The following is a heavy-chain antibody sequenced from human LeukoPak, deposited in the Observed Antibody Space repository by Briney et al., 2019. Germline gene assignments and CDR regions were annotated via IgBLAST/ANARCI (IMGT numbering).Heavy chain of an antibody. Sequence: GGTLRLSCAASGFTFSSYGMNWVRQSPGKGLEWVSGIGGSGDRTYYADSVKGRFTISRDNSKNTLYLQINSLRVEDTAVYYCAKDMRMASFEHWGRGTQVTVSS. J-gene: IGHJ4*02. V-gene: IGHV3-23*01. CDR2: IGGSGDRT. CDR1: GFTFSSYG. CDR3: AKDMRMASFEH. D-gene: IGHD5-24*01.